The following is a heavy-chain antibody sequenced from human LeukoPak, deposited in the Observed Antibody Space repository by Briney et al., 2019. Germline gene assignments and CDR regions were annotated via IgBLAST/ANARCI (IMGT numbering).Heavy chain of an antibody. J-gene: IGHJ4*02. Sequence: PGGSLRLSCAASGFTFSSYWMSWVRQAPGKGLEWVANIKQDGSEKYYVDSMKGRFTISRDNAKNSLYLQMNSLRAEDTAVYYCARAFEMATTDYWGQGTLVTVSS. V-gene: IGHV3-7*04. D-gene: IGHD5-24*01. CDR1: GFTFSSYW. CDR3: ARAFEMATTDY. CDR2: IKQDGSEK.